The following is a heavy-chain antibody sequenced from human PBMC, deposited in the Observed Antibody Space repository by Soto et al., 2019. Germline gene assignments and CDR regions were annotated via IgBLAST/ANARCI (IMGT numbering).Heavy chain of an antibody. J-gene: IGHJ4*02. V-gene: IGHV1-18*01. CDR1: GYTFSDYG. D-gene: IGHD3-16*01. Sequence: QVQLVQSGAEVKKPGASVKVSCKASGYTFSDYGITWVRQAPGQGLEWMGWINAYSGNTNYAQKLQGRVTMTTDTSTGTAYMELRSLTSDDTAVYYCARVWRMIDYWGQGTLVTVSS. CDR2: INAYSGNT. CDR3: ARVWRMIDY.